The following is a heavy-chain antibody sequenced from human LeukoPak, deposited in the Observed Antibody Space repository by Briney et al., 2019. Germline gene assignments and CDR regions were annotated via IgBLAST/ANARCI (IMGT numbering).Heavy chain of an antibody. CDR2: ISGSGGST. J-gene: IGHJ4*02. D-gene: IGHD3-22*01. V-gene: IGHV3-23*01. Sequence: GGSLRLSCAASGFTFSSYGMSWVRQAPGKVLEWVSAISGSGGSTYYADSVKGRFTISRDNSKNTLYLQMNSLRAEDTAVYYCAKLRGYEYYFDYWGQGTLVTVSS. CDR3: AKLRGYEYYFDY. CDR1: GFTFSSYG.